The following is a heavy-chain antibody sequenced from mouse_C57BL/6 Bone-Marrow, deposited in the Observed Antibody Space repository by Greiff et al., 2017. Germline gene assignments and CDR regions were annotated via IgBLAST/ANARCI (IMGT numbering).Heavy chain of an antibody. CDR3: AHEGYFDY. V-gene: IGHV1-66*01. Sequence: VMLVESGPELVKPGASVKISCKASGYSFTSYYIPWVKQRPGQGLEWIGWIYPGRGNTKYNEKFKGKATLTADTSSSTAYMQRSSLTSEDSAVYYCAHEGYFDYWGQGTTLTVAS. J-gene: IGHJ2*01. CDR2: IYPGRGNT. CDR1: GYSFTSYY.